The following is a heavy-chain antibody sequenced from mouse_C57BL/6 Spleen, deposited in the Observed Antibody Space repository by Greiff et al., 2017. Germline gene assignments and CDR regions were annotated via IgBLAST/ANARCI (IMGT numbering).Heavy chain of an antibody. J-gene: IGHJ2*01. V-gene: IGHV5-6*01. CDR3: ARIGADYDGYFDY. CDR2: ISSGGSYT. D-gene: IGHD2-4*01. CDR1: GFNFSSYG. Sequence: EVKLVESGGDLVKPGGSLKLSCAASGFNFSSYGMSWVRQTPDKRLEWVATISSGGSYTYYPDSVKGRFTISRDNAKNTLYLQMSSLKSEDTAMYYCARIGADYDGYFDYWGQGTTLTVSS.